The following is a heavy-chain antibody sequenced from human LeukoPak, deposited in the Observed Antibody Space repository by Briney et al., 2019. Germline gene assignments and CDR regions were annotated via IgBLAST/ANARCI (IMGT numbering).Heavy chain of an antibody. J-gene: IGHJ4*02. CDR1: GGSISSDY. D-gene: IGHD1-14*01. Sequence: SETLSLTCTVSGGSISSDYWQWIRQPPGQGLEWVGYIYNSGNNHYNSSLKSRVTISIDTSKNQFSLKLASVTAADTAVYYRATRRYWGQGTLVAVSS. V-gene: IGHV4-59*08. CDR2: IYNSGNN. CDR3: ATRRY.